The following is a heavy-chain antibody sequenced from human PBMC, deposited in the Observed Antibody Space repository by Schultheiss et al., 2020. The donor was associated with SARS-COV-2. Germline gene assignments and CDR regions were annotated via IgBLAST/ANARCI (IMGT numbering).Heavy chain of an antibody. D-gene: IGHD1-26*01. CDR2: IYYSGST. J-gene: IGHJ5*02. CDR3: ARLDVGLDI. V-gene: IGHV4-61*05. CDR1: GGSIISSSYY. Sequence: SQTLSLTCTVSGGSIISSSYYWAWIRQPPGKGLEWIGNIYYSGSTYYNPSLKSRVTISVDKSKNQFSLKLSSVTAADTAIYYCARLDVGLDIWGQGTLVTVSS.